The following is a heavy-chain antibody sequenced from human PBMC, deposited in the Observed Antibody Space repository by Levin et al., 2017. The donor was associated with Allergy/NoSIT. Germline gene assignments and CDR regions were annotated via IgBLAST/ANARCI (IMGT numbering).Heavy chain of an antibody. J-gene: IGHJ4*02. V-gene: IGHV3-30*18. CDR1: GFIFSDYG. Sequence: AGGSLRLSCVASGFIFSDYGMNWIRQVPGKGLEWVAIVSHDGNKEHYADAVKGRFAISRDNAKNTVYLQMNSLRPEDTAIYYCAKDEWRFPPRGLQFKWGGLVESWGQGTQVTVSS. CDR2: VSHDGNKE. D-gene: IGHD3-16*01. CDR3: AKDEWRFPPRGLQFKWGGLVES.